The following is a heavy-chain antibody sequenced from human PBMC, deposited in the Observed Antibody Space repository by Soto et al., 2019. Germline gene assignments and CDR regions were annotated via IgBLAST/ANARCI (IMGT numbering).Heavy chain of an antibody. CDR1: GGSISSGGYS. V-gene: IGHV4-30-2*01. Sequence: SETLSLTCAVSGGSISSGGYSWSWIRQPPGKGLEWIGYIYHSGSTYYNPSLKSRVTISVDRSKNQFSLKLSSVTAADTAVYYCARGMTTVTSLDFWGKGTMVTVSS. J-gene: IGHJ4*02. CDR3: ARGMTTVTSLDF. D-gene: IGHD4-4*01. CDR2: IYHSGST.